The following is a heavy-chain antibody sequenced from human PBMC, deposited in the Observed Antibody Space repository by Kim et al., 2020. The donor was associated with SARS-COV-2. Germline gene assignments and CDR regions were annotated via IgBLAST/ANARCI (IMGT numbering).Heavy chain of an antibody. V-gene: IGHV3-7*01. CDR2: IKQDGSEK. Sequence: GGSLRLSCAASGLTFSSYWMTWVRQSPGKGLEWVANIKQDGSEKNYVDSVKGRFTISRDNAKNSLSLQMNSLRAEDTALYYCATSVSPGRRYYNYYGLDV. CDR1: GLTFSSYW. D-gene: IGHD1-1*01. CDR3: ATSVSPGRRYYNYYGLDV. J-gene: IGHJ6*01.